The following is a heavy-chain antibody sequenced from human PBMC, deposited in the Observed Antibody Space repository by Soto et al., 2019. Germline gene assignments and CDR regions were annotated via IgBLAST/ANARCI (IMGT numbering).Heavy chain of an antibody. CDR3: AKDLSGGARNYWAYYYYGMDV. D-gene: IGHD1-26*01. CDR1: GFTFSSYG. J-gene: IGHJ6*02. CDR2: ISYDGSNK. Sequence: QVQLVESGGGVVQPGRSLRLSCAASGFTFSSYGMHWVRQAPGKGLEWVAVISYDGSNKYYADSVKGRFTISRDNSKNTFYLKMNSRRAEERAVYYCAKDLSGGARNYWAYYYYGMDVWGQGTRVTVS. V-gene: IGHV3-30*18.